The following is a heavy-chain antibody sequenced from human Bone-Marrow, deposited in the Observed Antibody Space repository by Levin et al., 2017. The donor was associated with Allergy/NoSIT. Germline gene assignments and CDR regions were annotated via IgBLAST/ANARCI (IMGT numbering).Heavy chain of an antibody. D-gene: IGHD6-13*01. CDR1: GFTFSSYG. CDR3: AREGPYSRPFDP. CDR2: IWYDGSNK. Sequence: GESLKISCAASGFTFSSYGMHWVRQAPGKGLEWVAVIWYDGSNKYYADSVKGRFTISRDNSKNTLYLQMNSLRAEDTAVYYCAREGPYSRPFDPWGQGTLVTVSS. J-gene: IGHJ5*02. V-gene: IGHV3-33*01.